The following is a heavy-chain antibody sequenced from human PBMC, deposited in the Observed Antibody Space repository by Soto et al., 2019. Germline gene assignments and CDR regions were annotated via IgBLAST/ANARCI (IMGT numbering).Heavy chain of an antibody. D-gene: IGHD2-2*01. CDR3: AKHEGYCSTTTCSNFDY. V-gene: IGHV5-51*01. Sequence: PGESLKISCKAAGYNFTTYWIGWVRQMPGKGLEWMGVIYPGDSDIRYSPSFQGQVTISADKSISTAYLQWSSLKASDTAIYYCAKHEGYCSTTTCSNFDYWGQGTLVTVSS. CDR2: IYPGDSDI. J-gene: IGHJ4*02. CDR1: GYNFTTYW.